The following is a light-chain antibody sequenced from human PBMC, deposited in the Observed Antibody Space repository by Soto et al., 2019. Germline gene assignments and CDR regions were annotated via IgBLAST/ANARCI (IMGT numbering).Light chain of an antibody. CDR3: QQYNLSPSS. V-gene: IGKV1-5*01. CDR1: QSFDSW. CDR2: DIS. Sequence: DIQMTQSPSSLSTTVGDTVTITCRASQSFDSWLTWYQLKPGQAPKLLIYDISSLEYGVPSRFSGSGSGTEFTLTISSLQPDDFATYYCQQYNLSPSSFGQGTKVDIK. J-gene: IGKJ2*01.